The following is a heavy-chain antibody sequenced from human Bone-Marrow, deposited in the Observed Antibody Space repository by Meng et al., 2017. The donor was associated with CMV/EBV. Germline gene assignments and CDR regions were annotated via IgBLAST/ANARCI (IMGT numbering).Heavy chain of an antibody. V-gene: IGHV5-51*01. D-gene: IGHD5-18*01. Sequence: GESLKISCKASGYRFTTYWIGWVRQMPGKGLEWMGIIYPGDSDTIYNPSFKGQVTISAGKSSTTAYLQWSSLQASDTAMYYWVRQGYTITSGVDYWGQGTLVTVSS. J-gene: IGHJ4*02. CDR3: VRQGYTITSGVDY. CDR2: IYPGDSDT. CDR1: GYRFTTYW.